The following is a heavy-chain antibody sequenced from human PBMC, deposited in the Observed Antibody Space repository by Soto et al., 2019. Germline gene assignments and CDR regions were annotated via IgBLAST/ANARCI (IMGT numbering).Heavy chain of an antibody. Sequence: SETLSLTCSVSGDSISSVDYFWAWIRQPPGQALEYIGYIYKSATTYYNPSFESRVAISLDTSKSQFSLNVTSVTAADTAVYFCARGRYCLTGRCFPNWFDSWGQGTLVTV. CDR2: IYKSATT. CDR3: ARGRYCLTGRCFPNWFDS. V-gene: IGHV4-30-4*01. D-gene: IGHD2-15*01. J-gene: IGHJ5*01. CDR1: GDSISSVDYF.